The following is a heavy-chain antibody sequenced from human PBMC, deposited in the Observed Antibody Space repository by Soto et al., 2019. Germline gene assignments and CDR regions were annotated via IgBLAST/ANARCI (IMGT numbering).Heavy chain of an antibody. Sequence: GASVKVSCKASGYTFTCYGISWVRQAPGQGLEWMGWISAYNGNTNYAQKLQGRVTMTTDTSTSTAYMELRSLRSDDTAVYYCARDRAYYYGSGPSDYWGQGTLVTV. CDR1: GYTFTCYG. D-gene: IGHD3-10*01. V-gene: IGHV1-18*01. CDR3: ARDRAYYYGSGPSDY. CDR2: ISAYNGNT. J-gene: IGHJ4*02.